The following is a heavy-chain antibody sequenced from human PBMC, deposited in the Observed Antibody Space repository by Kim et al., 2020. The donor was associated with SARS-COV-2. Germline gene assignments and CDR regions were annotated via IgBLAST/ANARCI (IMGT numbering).Heavy chain of an antibody. D-gene: IGHD1-26*01. CDR2: ISYDGSNK. CDR1: GFTFSSYA. CDR3: ARGGSGSYTHSDY. Sequence: GGSLRLSCAASGFTFSSYAMHWVRQAPGKGLEWVAVISYDGSNKYYADSVKGRFTISRDNSKNTLYLQMNSLRAEDTAVYYCARGGSGSYTHSDYWGQGTLVTVSA. V-gene: IGHV3-30*04. J-gene: IGHJ4*02.